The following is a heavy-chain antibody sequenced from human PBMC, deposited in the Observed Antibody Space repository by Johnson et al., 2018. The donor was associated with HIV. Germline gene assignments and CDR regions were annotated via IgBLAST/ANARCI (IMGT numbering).Heavy chain of an antibody. CDR3: VRGLGYVFYSGNSNALDI. Sequence: VQLVESGGGVVQPGMSLRVSCAASGFTFDDYGMSWVRQAPGKGLEWVSGINSDGSSTTYADSVKGRFTISRDNAKNTLFLQMNSLRAEDTAVYYCVRGLGYVFYSGNSNALDIWGQGTMVTVSS. D-gene: IGHD4-23*01. V-gene: IGHV3-74*02. CDR1: GFTFDDYG. CDR2: INSDGSST. J-gene: IGHJ3*02.